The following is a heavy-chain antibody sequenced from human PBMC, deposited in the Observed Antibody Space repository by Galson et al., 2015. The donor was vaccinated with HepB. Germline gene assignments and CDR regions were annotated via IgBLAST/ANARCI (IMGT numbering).Heavy chain of an antibody. CDR1: GYTFTGYY. D-gene: IGHD1-7*01. J-gene: IGHJ6*02. V-gene: IGHV1-2*06. Sequence: SVKVSCKASGYTFTGYYMHWVRQAPGQGLEWMGRINPNSGGTNYAQKFQGRVTMTRDTSISTAYMELSRLRSDDTAVYYCAREGDWNYPYGMDVWGQGTTVTVSS. CDR3: AREGDWNYPYGMDV. CDR2: INPNSGGT.